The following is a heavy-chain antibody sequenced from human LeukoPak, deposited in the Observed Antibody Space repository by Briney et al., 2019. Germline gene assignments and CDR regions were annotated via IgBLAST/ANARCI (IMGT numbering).Heavy chain of an antibody. Sequence: GGSLRLSCAASSFTFDYYYMTWIRQPPGKGLEWVSYISSSGTTIDYAESVKGRFTISRDNAKNSLYLQMNSLRAEDTAAYYCARGVGCSSTSCYYSDYWGQGTLVTVSS. CDR2: ISSSGTTI. J-gene: IGHJ4*02. D-gene: IGHD2-2*01. CDR3: ARGVGCSSTSCYYSDY. CDR1: SFTFDYYY. V-gene: IGHV3-11*04.